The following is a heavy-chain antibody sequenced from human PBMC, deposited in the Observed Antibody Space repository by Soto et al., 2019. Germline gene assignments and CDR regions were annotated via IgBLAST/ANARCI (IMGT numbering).Heavy chain of an antibody. V-gene: IGHV3-53*01. CDR3: ATTVTRLIAFDV. J-gene: IGHJ3*01. Sequence: PGGSLRLSCAASGFTFSDYYMSWIRQAPGKGLEWVSILYASDSTFYADSVEGRFTISRDNSKNTVYLQLNSLRAEDTAVYYCATTVTRLIAFDVWGQGTMVTVSS. D-gene: IGHD4-17*01. CDR1: GFTFSDYY. CDR2: LYASDST.